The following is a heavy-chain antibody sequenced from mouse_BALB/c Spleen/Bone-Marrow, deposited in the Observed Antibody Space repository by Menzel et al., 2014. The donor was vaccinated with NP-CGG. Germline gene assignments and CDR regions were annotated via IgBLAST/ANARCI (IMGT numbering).Heavy chain of an antibody. D-gene: IGHD4-1*01. CDR3: ARELGVFAY. CDR2: INPGGGGT. Sequence: VQLQQSGAELVRPGTSVKVSCKASGYAFTNYLIEWVEQRPGQGLEWIGVINPGGGGTNYNEKFKGKATLTADKSSSTAYMQLSSLTSDDSAVYFCARELGVFAYWGQGTLVTVSA. CDR1: GYAFTNYL. J-gene: IGHJ3*01. V-gene: IGHV1-54*01.